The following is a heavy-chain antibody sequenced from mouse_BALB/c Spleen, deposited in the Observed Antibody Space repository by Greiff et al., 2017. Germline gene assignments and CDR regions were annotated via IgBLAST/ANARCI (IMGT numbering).Heavy chain of an antibody. V-gene: IGHV1-80*01. CDR3: ARRSGNSRDDFDY. CDR2: IYPGDGDT. CDR1: GYAFSSYW. J-gene: IGHJ2*01. D-gene: IGHD1-3*01. Sequence: QVQLQQSGAELVRPGSSVKISCKASGYAFSSYWMNWVKQRPGQGLEWIGQIYPGDGDTNYNGKFKGKATLTADKSSSTAYMQLSSLTSEDSAVYFCARRSGNSRDDFDYWGQGTTLTVSS.